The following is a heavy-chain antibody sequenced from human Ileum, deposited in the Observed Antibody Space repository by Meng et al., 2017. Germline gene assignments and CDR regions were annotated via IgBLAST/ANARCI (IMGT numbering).Heavy chain of an antibody. CDR2: FHPGSGA. J-gene: IGHJ4*02. D-gene: IGHD2-21*01. CDR1: GGSISGGTW. V-gene: IGHV4-4*02. CDR3: AKNGAYCLES. Sequence: VPLKGPGPGLVKPSGTLSLPGAVSGGSISGGTWWSLVRQPPGKGLQWIGQFHPGSGAAYNPSLETRVTISVDTSKNQFSLELTSVTAADTAVYYCAKNGAYCLESWGQGTLVTVSS.